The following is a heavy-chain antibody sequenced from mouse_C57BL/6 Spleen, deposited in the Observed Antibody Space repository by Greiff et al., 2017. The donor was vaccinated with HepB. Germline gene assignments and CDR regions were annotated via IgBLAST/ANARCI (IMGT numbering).Heavy chain of an antibody. J-gene: IGHJ4*01. Sequence: VQLLQSGAELVKPGDTVKISCKASGYAFSSYWMNWVKRRPGKGLEWIGQIYTGDGDTNYNGKFKGKATLTADKSSSTAYMQISSLTSEDSAVYFCARALLNYAMDYWGQGTSVTVSS. CDR1: GYAFSSYW. CDR2: IYTGDGDT. D-gene: IGHD2-1*01. V-gene: IGHV1-80*01. CDR3: ARALLNYAMDY.